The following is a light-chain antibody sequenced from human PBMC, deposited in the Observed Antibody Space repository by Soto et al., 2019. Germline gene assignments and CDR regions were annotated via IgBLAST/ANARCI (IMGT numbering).Light chain of an antibody. Sequence: QSVLTQPRSVSGSPGQSVTISCTGTSSDVGGYNYVSWYQQHPGKAPKLMIYDVSKLPSGVPDRFSGSKSGNTASLTISGLQAEDEADYYCCSYAGSVVFGGGTQLTVL. CDR1: SSDVGGYNY. CDR3: CSYAGSVV. V-gene: IGLV2-11*01. J-gene: IGLJ2*01. CDR2: DVS.